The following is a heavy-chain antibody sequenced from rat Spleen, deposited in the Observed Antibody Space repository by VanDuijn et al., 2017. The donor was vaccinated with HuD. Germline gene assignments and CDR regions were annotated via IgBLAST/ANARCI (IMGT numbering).Heavy chain of an antibody. CDR3: ARSNYYDGTYYYFDY. CDR1: GYSITSNY. Sequence: EVQLQESGPGLVKPSQSLSLTCSVTGYSITSNYWGWIRKFPGNKMEWIGHISYTGTTSYNPSLKSRISMTRDTSKNQFFLQVNSVTTEDTATYYCARSNYYDGTYYYFDYWGQGVMVTVSS. CDR2: ISYTGTT. V-gene: IGHV3-1*01. J-gene: IGHJ2*01. D-gene: IGHD1-12*02.